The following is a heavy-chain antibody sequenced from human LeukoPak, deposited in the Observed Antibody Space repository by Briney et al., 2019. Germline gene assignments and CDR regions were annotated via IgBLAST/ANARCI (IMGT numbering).Heavy chain of an antibody. CDR1: GGSISSSSYY. CDR2: IYYSGST. V-gene: IGHV4-39*01. D-gene: IGHD2-15*01. J-gene: IGHJ4*02. Sequence: KPSETLSLTCTVSGGSISSSSYYWGWIRQPPGKGLEWIGSIYYSGSTDYNPSLKSRVTISVDTSKNQFSLKLSSVTAADTAVYYCARQGYCSGGSCYKDFDYWGQGTLVTVSS. CDR3: ARQGYCSGGSCYKDFDY.